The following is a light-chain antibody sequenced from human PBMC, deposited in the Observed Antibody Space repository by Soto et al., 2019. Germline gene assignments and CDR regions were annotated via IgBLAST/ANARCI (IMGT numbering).Light chain of an antibody. CDR3: QNYCSAPLT. V-gene: IGKV1-27*01. CDR1: QGISNY. CDR2: AAS. J-gene: IGKJ4*01. Sequence: DIQMTQSPSSLSASVGDRVIITCRASQGISNYLAWYQQKPGKVPKPLIYAASTLQSGVPSRFSGSGSGTEFTLTISSLQPEDGATYYCQNYCSAPLTFGGGTKVEIK.